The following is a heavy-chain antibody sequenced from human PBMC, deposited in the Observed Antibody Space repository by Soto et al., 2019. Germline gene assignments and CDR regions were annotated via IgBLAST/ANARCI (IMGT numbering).Heavy chain of an antibody. V-gene: IGHV4-39*07. Sequence: PSETLSLTCTVSGDSITSNSYFWAWIRQPPGKGLEWIGNIYYNGSTYYNPSLKSRVTISVDTSKNQFSLKLSSVTAADTAVYYCARDKYSSSWSQFDYWGQGTLVTVSS. CDR2: IYYNGST. CDR3: ARDKYSSSWSQFDY. CDR1: GDSITSNSYF. J-gene: IGHJ4*02. D-gene: IGHD6-13*01.